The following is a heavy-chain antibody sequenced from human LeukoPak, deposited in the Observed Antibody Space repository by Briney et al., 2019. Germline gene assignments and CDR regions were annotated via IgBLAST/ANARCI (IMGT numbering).Heavy chain of an antibody. D-gene: IGHD3-9*01. V-gene: IGHV4-39*07. J-gene: IGHJ6*03. CDR2: IYYSGST. CDR1: GDSISTSNSY. Sequence: SETLSLTCTVSGDSISTSNSYWGWIRQPPGKGLEWIGSIYYSGSTYYNPSLKSRVTISVDTSKNQFSLKLSSVTAADTAVYYCAREALRYFDWLPKPYYMDVWGKGTTVTVSS. CDR3: AREALRYFDWLPKPYYMDV.